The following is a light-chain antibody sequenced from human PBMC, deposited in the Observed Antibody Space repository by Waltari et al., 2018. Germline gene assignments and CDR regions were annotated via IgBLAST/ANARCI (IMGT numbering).Light chain of an antibody. CDR2: WAS. CDR3: QQYFDTPWT. J-gene: IGKJ1*01. V-gene: IGKV4-1*01. Sequence: DIVMTQSPDSLTVSLGERAPLHCTSRPTVFYNSDNKNYLSWYQQKPGQPPKLLIYWASTRESGVPDRFSGSGSGTDFDLTISDLQAEDVAVYFCQQYFDTPWTFGRGTKVEVK. CDR1: PTVFYNSDNKNY.